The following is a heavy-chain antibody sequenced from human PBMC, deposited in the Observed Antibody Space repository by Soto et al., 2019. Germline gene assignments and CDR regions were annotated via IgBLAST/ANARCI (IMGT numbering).Heavy chain of an antibody. V-gene: IGHV3-74*01. D-gene: IGHD5-12*01. CDR1: GFAFDSHW. J-gene: IGHJ6*02. CDR3: ARGIQWRYGMDV. CDR2: INGDGSST. Sequence: EVQLVESGGGLVQPGGSLRLSCAAAGFAFDSHWMHWVRQAPGKGLVWVSRINGDGSSTFYADSVKGRFTISRDNARNTVYLQMNSLRAEDTAAYYCARGIQWRYGMDVWGQGTTVTVSS.